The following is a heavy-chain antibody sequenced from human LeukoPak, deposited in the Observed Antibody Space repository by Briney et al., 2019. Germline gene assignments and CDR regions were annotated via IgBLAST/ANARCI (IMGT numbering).Heavy chain of an antibody. J-gene: IGHJ4*02. CDR1: GGTFSSYA. CDR2: IIPIFGTA. D-gene: IGHD2-2*01. CDR3: AAGGTSPSSPFDY. V-gene: IGHV1-69*05. Sequence: SVTVSCKASGGTFSSYAISWVRQAPGQGLEWMGGIIPIFGTANYAQKFQGRVTITTDESTSTAYMELSSLRSEDTAVYYCAAGGTSPSSPFDYWGQGTLVTVSS.